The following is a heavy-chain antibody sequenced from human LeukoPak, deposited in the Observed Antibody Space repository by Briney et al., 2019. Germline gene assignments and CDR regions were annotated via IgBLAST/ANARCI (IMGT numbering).Heavy chain of an antibody. CDR3: ARRPAQYFDF. Sequence: PGGSLRLSCAASGFTFSGNYMSWVRQAPGKGLEWVAVISYGVSNKYYADSVKGRFTISRDNSNNTLYLQMNSLRPEDTAVYYCARRPAQYFDFWGQGTLVTVSS. V-gene: IGHV3-30-3*01. CDR1: GFTFSGNY. CDR2: ISYGVSNK. J-gene: IGHJ4*02.